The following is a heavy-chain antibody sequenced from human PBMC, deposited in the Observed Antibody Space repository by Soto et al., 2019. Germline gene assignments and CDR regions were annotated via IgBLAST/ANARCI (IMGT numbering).Heavy chain of an antibody. CDR1: GFTFSNYT. V-gene: IGHV3-30-3*01. D-gene: IGHD2-15*01. Sequence: QVQLVESGGGVVQPGRSLRLSCTASGFTFSNYTMHWVRQAPGKGLEWVAVTSYDGSNKYYADSVKGRFTISRDNSKNTLYVQMNSLRAEDTAMYYCARDQKCGHCSGGSCHYYYGMDVWGQGTTVTVSS. CDR2: TSYDGSNK. CDR3: ARDQKCGHCSGGSCHYYYGMDV. J-gene: IGHJ6*02.